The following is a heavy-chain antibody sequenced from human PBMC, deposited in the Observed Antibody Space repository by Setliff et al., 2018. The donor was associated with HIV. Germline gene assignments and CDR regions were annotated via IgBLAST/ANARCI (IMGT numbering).Heavy chain of an antibody. CDR2: IYASGNT. V-gene: IGHV4-61*02. J-gene: IGHJ6*03. Sequence: KPSETLSLTCTVSGGSINSANYYWSWIRLPAGKGLEWVGRIYASGNTNYNPSLQSRVTILIDPSKNQFSLRLSSVTAADTAIYYCVGIYADYSYYLDVWGKGTTVTVSS. CDR1: GGSINSANYY. CDR3: VGIYADYSYYLDV. D-gene: IGHD4-17*01.